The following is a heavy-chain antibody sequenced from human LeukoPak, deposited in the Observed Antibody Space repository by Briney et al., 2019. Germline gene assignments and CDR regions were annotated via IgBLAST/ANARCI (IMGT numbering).Heavy chain of an antibody. D-gene: IGHD1-26*01. Sequence: ASVKVSCKASGYTFTNYGISWVRQAPGQGLQWMGWISVNNADTNYAQNFQGRVTLTTDTSTGTAYMELRSLRSDDTAVYYCARVFGRQLPDYWGQGTLVSVSS. CDR1: GYTFTNYG. CDR3: ARVFGRQLPDY. J-gene: IGHJ4*02. CDR2: ISVNNADT. V-gene: IGHV1-18*01.